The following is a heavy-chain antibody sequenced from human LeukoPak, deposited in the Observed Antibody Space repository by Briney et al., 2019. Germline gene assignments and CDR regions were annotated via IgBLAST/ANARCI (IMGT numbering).Heavy chain of an antibody. D-gene: IGHD3-10*01. J-gene: IGHJ4*02. Sequence: SETLSLTCAVYGGSFSGYYWSWIRQPPGKGLEWVGEINHSGSTNYNPSLKSRVTISVDTSKNQFSLKLSSVTAADTAVYYCARPYYYGSGSYSSWGQGTLVTVSS. CDR1: GGSFSGYY. CDR2: INHSGST. V-gene: IGHV4-34*01. CDR3: ARPYYYGSGSYSS.